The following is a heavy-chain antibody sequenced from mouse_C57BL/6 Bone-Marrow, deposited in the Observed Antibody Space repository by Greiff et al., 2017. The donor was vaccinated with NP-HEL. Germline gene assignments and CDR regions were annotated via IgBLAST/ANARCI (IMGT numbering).Heavy chain of an antibody. D-gene: IGHD2-1*01. Sequence: QVQLQQSGAELVKPGASVKMSCKASGYTFTTYPIEWVKQNHGKSLEWIGNFHPYNDDTEYNEKFKNKATLTVEKSSSTVYLELSRLTSDDSSVYYCARVGNYWYYFDDWGQGTTLTVSS. CDR1: GYTFTTYP. V-gene: IGHV1-47*01. CDR3: ARVGNYWYYFDD. CDR2: FHPYNDDT. J-gene: IGHJ2*01.